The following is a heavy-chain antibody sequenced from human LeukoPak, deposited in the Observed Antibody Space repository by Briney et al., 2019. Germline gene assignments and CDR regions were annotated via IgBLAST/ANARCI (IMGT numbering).Heavy chain of an antibody. CDR3: TRRNSGTIDY. CDR2: IYPGDSDT. V-gene: IGHV5-51*01. CDR1: GYRFTGYW. Sequence: LGGSLKISCKGSGYRFTGYWVGWVRQMPGKGLEWMGIIYPGDSDTRYSPSFQGQVTISADKSISTAYLQWSSLKASDTAIYYCTRRNSGTIDYWGQGTLVTVSS. J-gene: IGHJ4*02. D-gene: IGHD1-26*01.